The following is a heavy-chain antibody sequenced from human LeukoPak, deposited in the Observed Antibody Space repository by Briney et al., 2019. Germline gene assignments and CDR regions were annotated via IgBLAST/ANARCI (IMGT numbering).Heavy chain of an antibody. CDR2: IYPGDSDT. Sequence: GEXXKISCKGSGYSFTSYWIGWVRQLPGKGLEWMGIIYPGDSDTRYSPSFQGQVTISADKSISTAYLQWSSLKASDTAMYYCARQRYQWLVPDAFDIWGQGTMVTVSS. V-gene: IGHV5-51*01. CDR3: ARQRYQWLVPDAFDI. D-gene: IGHD6-19*01. CDR1: GYSFTSYW. J-gene: IGHJ3*02.